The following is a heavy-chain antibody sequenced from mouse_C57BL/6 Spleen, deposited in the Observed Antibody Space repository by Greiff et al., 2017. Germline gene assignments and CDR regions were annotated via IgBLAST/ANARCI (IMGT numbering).Heavy chain of an antibody. V-gene: IGHV3-6*01. CDR1: GYSITSGYY. CDR3: ARDPYDYDFAY. D-gene: IGHD2-4*01. J-gene: IGHJ3*01. Sequence: ESGPGLVKPSQSLSLTCSVTGYSITSGYYWNWIRQFPGNKLEWMGYISYDGSNNYNPSLKNRISITRYTSKNQFFLKLNSVTTEDTATYYCARDPYDYDFAYWGQGTLVTVSA. CDR2: ISYDGSN.